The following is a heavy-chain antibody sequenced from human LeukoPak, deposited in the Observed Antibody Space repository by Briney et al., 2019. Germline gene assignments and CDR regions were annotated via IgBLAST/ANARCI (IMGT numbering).Heavy chain of an antibody. CDR1: GFTVSSDY. CDR3: VRDASRWGSYGLDY. J-gene: IGHJ4*02. D-gene: IGHD5-18*01. CDR2: IYNDGRT. Sequence: HPGGSLRLSCAASGFTVSSDYMTWVRQAPGKGLGWVSVIYNDGRTSYADSVKGRFTISRDSSKNTVFLQMNSLRAEDTAVYYCVRDASRWGSYGLDYWGQGTLVTVSS. V-gene: IGHV3-66*01.